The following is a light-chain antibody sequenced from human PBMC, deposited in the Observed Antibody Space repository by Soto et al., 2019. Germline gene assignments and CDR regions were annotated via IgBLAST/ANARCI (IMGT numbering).Light chain of an antibody. J-gene: IGLJ3*02. CDR3: SSYTSSSTLWV. CDR1: SSDVGGYNY. V-gene: IGLV2-14*01. CDR2: EVS. Sequence: QSVLTQSASVSGSPGQSITISCTGTSSDVGGYNYVSWYQQHPGKAPKLMIYEVSNRPSGVSNRFSGSKSGNTASLTISGLQAEDEADYYCSSYTSSSTLWVFGGGTKVTVL.